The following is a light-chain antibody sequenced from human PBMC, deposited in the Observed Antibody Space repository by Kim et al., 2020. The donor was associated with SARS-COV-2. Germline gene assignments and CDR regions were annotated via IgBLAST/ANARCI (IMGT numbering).Light chain of an antibody. V-gene: IGLV2-14*04. J-gene: IGLJ1*01. CDR3: SSYASTRSYV. CDR2: DVS. Sequence: GQSITISCTGTSSDVGRYNYVSWYQQYPGKAPKLMIYDVSERPSGVSDRFSGSKSGNTASLTISGLQAEDEGDYYCSSYASTRSYVFGTGTKVTVL. CDR1: SSDVGRYNY.